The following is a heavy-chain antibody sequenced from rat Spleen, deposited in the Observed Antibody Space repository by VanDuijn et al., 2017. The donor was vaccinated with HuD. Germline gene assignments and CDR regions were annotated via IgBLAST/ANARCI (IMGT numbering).Heavy chain of an antibody. CDR3: AKLGSYRVMDA. CDR2: ISPSGGST. D-gene: IGHD1-3*01. V-gene: IGHV5S13*01. CDR1: GITFSNYA. Sequence: EVQLVESGGGLVQPGGTLKLSCAASGITFSNYAMAWVRQAPTKGLEWVASISPSGGSTHHRASVKGRFTISRGNAENTVYLQMNSLRSEDTATYYCAKLGSYRVMDAWGQGVSVTVSS. J-gene: IGHJ4*01.